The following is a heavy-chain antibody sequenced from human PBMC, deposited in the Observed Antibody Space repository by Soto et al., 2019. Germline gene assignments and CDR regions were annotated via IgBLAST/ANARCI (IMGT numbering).Heavy chain of an antibody. CDR2: ISSSSSYI. D-gene: IGHD3-10*01. CDR1: GFTFISST. J-gene: IGHJ4*02. V-gene: IGHV3-21*06. CDR3: ARDIGEMSAV. Sequence: GWSLRLSCTCSGFTFISSTMTWVRQGPGKGLEWVSSISSSSSYIYFADPLKGRFTISRDNAKNSLYLQMNSLRAEDTAVYYCARDIGEMSAVWGQGTQVTVSS.